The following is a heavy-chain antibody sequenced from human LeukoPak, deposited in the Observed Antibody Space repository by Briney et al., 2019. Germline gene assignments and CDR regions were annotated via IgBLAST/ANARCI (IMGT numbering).Heavy chain of an antibody. V-gene: IGHV4-59*12. D-gene: IGHD7-27*01. J-gene: IGHJ4*02. CDR2: MSYIGIT. CDR1: GDSMRSYY. CDR3: ARTTDWGSPAYSDY. Sequence: PSETLSLTCTVSGDSMRSYYWSWIRQPPGQGLEWIGYMSYIGITTYNPSLKSRVTISVDRSKNQVSLKLTSLTAADTAVYYCARTTDWGSPAYSDYWGQGTLVTVSS.